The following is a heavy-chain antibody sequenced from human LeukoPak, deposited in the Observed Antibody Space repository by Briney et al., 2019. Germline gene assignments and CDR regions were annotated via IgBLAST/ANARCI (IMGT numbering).Heavy chain of an antibody. J-gene: IGHJ4*02. CDR1: GFTFSSYG. V-gene: IGHV3-30*18. CDR3: AKVRFGELLRGYFDY. Sequence: PGGSLRLSCAASGFTFSSYGMHWVRQAPGKGLEWGAVISYDGSNKYYADSVKGRFTISRDNSKNTLYLQMNSLRAEDTAVYYCAKVRFGELLRGYFDYWGQGTLVTVSS. CDR2: ISYDGSNK. D-gene: IGHD3-10*01.